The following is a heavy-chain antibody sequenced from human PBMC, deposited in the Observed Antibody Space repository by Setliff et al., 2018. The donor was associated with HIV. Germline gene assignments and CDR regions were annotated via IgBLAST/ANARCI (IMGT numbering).Heavy chain of an antibody. V-gene: IGHV4-4*07. CDR2: LYVSGDT. J-gene: IGHJ6*03. D-gene: IGHD2-15*01. CDR3: ALTGHRLLRGYMDV. Sequence: PSETLSLTCTVSGGSINSYYWSWIRQPAGKGLEWIGRLYVSGDTNYNPSLKSRVTMSLDTSKKHFSLKLKSVTAADTAVYYCALTGHRLLRGYMDVWGKGTTVTVSS. CDR1: GGSINSYY.